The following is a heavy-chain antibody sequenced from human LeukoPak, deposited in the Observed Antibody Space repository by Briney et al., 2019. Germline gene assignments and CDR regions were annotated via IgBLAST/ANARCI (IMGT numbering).Heavy chain of an antibody. D-gene: IGHD2-2*01. V-gene: IGHV3-7*01. CDR3: ARDRRFLAGAAAIGTDYGMDV. CDR2: IKQDGSEK. Sequence: GGSLRLSCAASGFTFSSYWMSWVRQAPGKGLEWVANIKQDGSEKYYVDSVKGRFTISRDNAKNSLYLQMNSLRAEDTAVYYCARDRRFLAGAAAIGTDYGMDVWGQGTTVTVSS. J-gene: IGHJ6*02. CDR1: GFTFSSYW.